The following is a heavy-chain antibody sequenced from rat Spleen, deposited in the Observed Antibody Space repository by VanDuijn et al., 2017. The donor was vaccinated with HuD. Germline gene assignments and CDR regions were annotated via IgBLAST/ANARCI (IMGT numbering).Heavy chain of an antibody. Sequence: QVQLKESGPGLVQSSQTLSLICTVSGFSLISHSVHWVRQPPGKGLEWMGGIWGDGSTDYNSVLESRLTINRDTSKSQVFLKMNSLQTDDTAIYYCAREPDYWYFDFWGPGTMVTVSS. CDR2: IWGDGST. CDR1: GFSLISHS. CDR3: AREPDYWYFDF. V-gene: IGHV2-1*01. J-gene: IGHJ1*01.